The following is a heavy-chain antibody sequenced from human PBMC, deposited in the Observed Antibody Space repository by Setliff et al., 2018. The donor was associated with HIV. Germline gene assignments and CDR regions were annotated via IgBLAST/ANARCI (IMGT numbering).Heavy chain of an antibody. CDR3: ARDGPGLSKADYYGMDV. Sequence: PGGSLRLSCAASGFSFSAYGMSWVRQAPGKGLEWVASFRDSGGETFYADSVKGRFTISRDNSKNTLSLKTNSLGAEDTAIYYCARDGPGLSKADYYGMDVWGQGTKVTVSS. CDR2: FRDSGGET. V-gene: IGHV3-23*01. J-gene: IGHJ6*02. CDR1: GFSFSAYG.